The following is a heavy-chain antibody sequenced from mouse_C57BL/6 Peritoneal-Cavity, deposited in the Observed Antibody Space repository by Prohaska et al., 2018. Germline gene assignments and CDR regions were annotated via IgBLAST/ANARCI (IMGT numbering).Heavy chain of an antibody. Sequence: QIQLQQSGLELVKPGASVKISCKASGYTFTDYYINWVKQRPGQGLAWIGWIYPGSGNTKYNEKFKGKATLTVDTSSSTAYMQLSSLTSEDSAVYFCARNYYGSSFAYWGQGTLVTVSA. CDR3: ARNYYGSSFAY. V-gene: IGHV1-84*01. D-gene: IGHD1-1*01. CDR1: GYTFTDYY. CDR2: IYPGSGNT. J-gene: IGHJ3*01.